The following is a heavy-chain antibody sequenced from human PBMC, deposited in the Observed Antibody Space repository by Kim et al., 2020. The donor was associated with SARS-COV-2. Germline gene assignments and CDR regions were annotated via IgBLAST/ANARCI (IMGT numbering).Heavy chain of an antibody. V-gene: IGHV1-69*13. CDR3: ARVSRNCSSTSCYGGRTHPVVVINAFDI. CDR1: GGTFSSYA. J-gene: IGHJ3*02. D-gene: IGHD2-2*01. Sequence: SVKVSCKASGGTFSSYAISWVRQAPGQGLEWMGGIIPIFGTANYAQKFQGRVTITADESTSTAYMELSSLRSEDTAVYYCARVSRNCSSTSCYGGRTHPVVVINAFDIWGQGTMVTVSS. CDR2: IIPIFGTA.